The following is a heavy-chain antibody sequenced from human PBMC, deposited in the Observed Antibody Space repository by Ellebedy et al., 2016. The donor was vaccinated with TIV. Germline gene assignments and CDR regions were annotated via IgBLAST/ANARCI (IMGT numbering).Heavy chain of an antibody. CDR2: ISGSGGST. V-gene: IGHV3-23*01. J-gene: IGHJ4*02. D-gene: IGHD1-1*01. CDR3: ARLDWSDVDLRHFYFDY. Sequence: GGSLRLSCAASGFTFSSYVMYWVRQAPGKGLEWVSSISGSGGSTYYADPVKGRFTISRDNAKNSLYLHMNSLRAEDTAVYYCARLDWSDVDLRHFYFDYWGQGTQVTVSS. CDR1: GFTFSSYV.